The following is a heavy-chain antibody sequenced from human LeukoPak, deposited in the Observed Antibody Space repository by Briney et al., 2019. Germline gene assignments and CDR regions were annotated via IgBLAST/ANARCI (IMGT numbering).Heavy chain of an antibody. CDR3: ARSGRGYNWNYVHYYYYMDV. J-gene: IGHJ6*03. D-gene: IGHD1-7*01. Sequence: PGSSVKVSCKASGGTFSSYAISWVRQAPGQGLEWMGGIIPIFGTANYAQKFQGRVTITTDESTSTAYMELSSLRSEDTAVYYCARSGRGYNWNYVHYYYYMDVWGKGTTVTVSS. V-gene: IGHV1-69*05. CDR2: IIPIFGTA. CDR1: GGTFSSYA.